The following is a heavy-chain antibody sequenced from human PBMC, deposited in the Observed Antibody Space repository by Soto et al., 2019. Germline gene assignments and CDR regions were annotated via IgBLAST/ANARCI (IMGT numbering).Heavy chain of an antibody. Sequence: ASVKVSCKASGYTFTSYAMHWVRQAPGQRLEWMGWINAGNGNTKYSQMFQGRVTITRDTSASTASMELSSLRSEDTAVYYCARDPDYGDYADSDYWGQGTLVTVSS. J-gene: IGHJ4*02. CDR1: GYTFTSYA. D-gene: IGHD4-17*01. CDR2: INAGNGNT. CDR3: ARDPDYGDYADSDY. V-gene: IGHV1-3*01.